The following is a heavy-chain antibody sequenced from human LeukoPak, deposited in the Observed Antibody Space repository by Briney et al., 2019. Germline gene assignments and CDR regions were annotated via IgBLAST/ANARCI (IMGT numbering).Heavy chain of an antibody. V-gene: IGHV1-8*01. D-gene: IGHD1-26*01. CDR1: GYTFTSYD. Sequence: ASVTVSFTASGYTFTSYDINWVRQATGQGLEWMGWMNPNSGNTGYAQKFQGRVTMTRNTSISTAYMELSSLRSEDTAVYYCARAVVGALDYWGQGTLVTVSS. CDR3: ARAVVGALDY. CDR2: MNPNSGNT. J-gene: IGHJ4*02.